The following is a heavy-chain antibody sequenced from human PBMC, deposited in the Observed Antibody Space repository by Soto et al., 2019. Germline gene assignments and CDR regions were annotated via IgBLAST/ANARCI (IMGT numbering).Heavy chain of an antibody. CDR2: INQSGST. J-gene: IGHJ4*02. Sequence: SETLSLTCAVYGGSFSGYYWSWIRQPPGKGLEWIAEINQSGSTNYNPSLKSRVTISVDTSKNQFSLKLSSVTAADTAVYYCAREPGVWGQGSLVTVSS. V-gene: IGHV4-34*09. CDR3: AREPGV. CDR1: GGSFSGYY. D-gene: IGHD3-10*01.